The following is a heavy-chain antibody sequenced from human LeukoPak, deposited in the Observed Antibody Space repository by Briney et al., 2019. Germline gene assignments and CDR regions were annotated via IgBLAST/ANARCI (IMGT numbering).Heavy chain of an antibody. CDR1: VYTFIDYF. D-gene: IGHD3-22*01. CDR3: ARDPGWGSSGYRQDHLEY. V-gene: IGHV1-2*02. CDR2: INPNSGGT. J-gene: IGHJ4*02. Sequence: GASVKVSCKASVYTFIDYFMHGVRQAPGQGLEWMGWINPNSGGTNYAQRFQGRVTMTRDTSISTTYIELSRLRSDDTAMYYCARDPGWGSSGYRQDHLEYWGQGSLVTVSS.